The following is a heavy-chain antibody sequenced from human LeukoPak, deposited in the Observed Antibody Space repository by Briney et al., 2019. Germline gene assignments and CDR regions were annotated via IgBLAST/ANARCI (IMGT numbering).Heavy chain of an antibody. V-gene: IGHV3-30-3*01. CDR2: ISYDGSNK. CDR3: ARARSIAAAGFPAESFQH. CDR1: GFTFSSYA. D-gene: IGHD6-13*01. Sequence: GGSLRLSCVASGFTFSSYAMHWVRQAPGKGLEWVAVISYDGSNKYYADSVKGRFTISRDNSKNMLYLQVNSLRAEDTAVYYCARARSIAAAGFPAESFQHWGQGTLVTVSS. J-gene: IGHJ1*01.